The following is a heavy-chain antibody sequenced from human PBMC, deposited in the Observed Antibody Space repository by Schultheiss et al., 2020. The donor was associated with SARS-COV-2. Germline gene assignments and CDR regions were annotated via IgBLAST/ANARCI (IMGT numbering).Heavy chain of an antibody. V-gene: IGHV4-59*01. J-gene: IGHJ6*02. D-gene: IGHD6-19*01. Sequence: SETLSLTCTVSGGSISSYYWSWIRQPPGKGLEWIGYIYYSGSTNYNPSLKSRVTISVDTSKNQFSLKLSSVTAADTALYYCAKDMGGGISGWDGYYYYGMDVWGQGTTVTVSS. CDR3: AKDMGGGISGWDGYYYYGMDV. CDR1: GGSISSYY. CDR2: IYYSGST.